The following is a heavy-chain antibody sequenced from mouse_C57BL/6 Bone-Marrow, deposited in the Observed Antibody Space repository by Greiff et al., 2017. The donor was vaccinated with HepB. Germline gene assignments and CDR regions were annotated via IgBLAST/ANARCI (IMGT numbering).Heavy chain of an antibody. J-gene: IGHJ1*03. D-gene: IGHD1-1*01. V-gene: IGHV2-6*01. Sequence: VQLVESGPGLVAPSQSLSITCTVSGFSLTSYGVDWVRQSPGKGLEWLGVIWGVGSTNYNSALKSRLSISKDNSKSQVFLKMNSLQTDDTAMYYCASDNYGSSHWYFDVWCTGTTVTVSS. CDR2: IWGVGST. CDR1: GFSLTSYG. CDR3: ASDNYGSSHWYFDV.